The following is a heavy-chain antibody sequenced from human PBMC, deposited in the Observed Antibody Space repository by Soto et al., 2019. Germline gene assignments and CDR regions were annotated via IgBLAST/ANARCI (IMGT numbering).Heavy chain of an antibody. CDR3: AREDSSNWNYPLYYYYGMDV. CDR1: GFTFSSYW. V-gene: IGHV3-7*05. J-gene: IGHJ6*02. CDR2: IKQDGSEK. Sequence: GGSLRLSCAASGFTFSSYWMSWVRQAPGKGLEWVANIKQDGSEKYYVDSVKGRFTISRDNAKNSLYLQMNSLRAEDTAVYYCAREDSSNWNYPLYYYYGMDVWGQGTTVTVSS. D-gene: IGHD1-7*01.